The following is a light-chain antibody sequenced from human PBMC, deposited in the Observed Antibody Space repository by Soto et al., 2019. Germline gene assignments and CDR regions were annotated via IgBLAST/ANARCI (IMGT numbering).Light chain of an antibody. CDR1: SSDVGGYNY. J-gene: IGLJ1*01. CDR3: SSYAGSYTYV. CDR2: DVN. V-gene: IGLV2-11*01. Sequence: QSALTQPRSVSGSPGQSVTISCTGTSSDVGGYNYVSWYQHHPGKVPKLMIYDVNKRPSGVPDRFSGSKSGNTASLTISGLQAEDEAEYYCSSYAGSYTYVLGTGTKLTVL.